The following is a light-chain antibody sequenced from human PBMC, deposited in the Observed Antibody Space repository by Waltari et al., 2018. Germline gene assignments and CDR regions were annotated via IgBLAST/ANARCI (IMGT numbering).Light chain of an antibody. CDR1: QSIHDH. V-gene: IGKV3-15*01. CDR2: GAS. CDR3: QQYNVWPPIT. J-gene: IGKJ5*01. Sequence: EIVMTQSPATLSVSPGDRATLSCRASQSIHDHVAWYQQKPGQAPRLLIYGASTRATGIPARFRGSGSGTEFTLSISSLQTEDFGVYYCQQYNVWPPITFGQGTRLEIK.